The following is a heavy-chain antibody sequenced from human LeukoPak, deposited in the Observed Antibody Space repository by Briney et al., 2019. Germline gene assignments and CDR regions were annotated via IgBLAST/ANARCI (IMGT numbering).Heavy chain of an antibody. D-gene: IGHD2-2*01. J-gene: IGHJ4*02. V-gene: IGHV1-69*04. CDR2: IIPILDIA. CDR1: GGTFSSYA. Sequence: ASVKVSCKASGGTFSSYAISWVRQAPGQGLEWMGRIIPILDIANYAQKFQGRVTITADKSTSTAYMELSSLRSEDTAVYYCTRNAGYCSSTSCSFDYWGQGTLVTVSS. CDR3: TRNAGYCSSTSCSFDY.